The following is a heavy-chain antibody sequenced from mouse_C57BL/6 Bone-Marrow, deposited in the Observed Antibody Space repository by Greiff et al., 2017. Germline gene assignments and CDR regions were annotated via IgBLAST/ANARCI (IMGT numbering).Heavy chain of an antibody. D-gene: IGHD4-1*01. CDR1: CFTFPSYW. J-gene: IGHJ2*01. Sequence: HVQLQQPGAELVEPGASVKMSFKASCFTFPSYWINWVKQRPGQGLAWIGGIYPTSGRTNYNEKFKSKAILTVDTSSNTAYMQLSSLTSEDSAVFYCARSGPLGRSFDYWGQGTTLTVSS. CDR2: IYPTSGRT. V-gene: IGHV1-55*01. CDR3: ARSGPLGRSFDY.